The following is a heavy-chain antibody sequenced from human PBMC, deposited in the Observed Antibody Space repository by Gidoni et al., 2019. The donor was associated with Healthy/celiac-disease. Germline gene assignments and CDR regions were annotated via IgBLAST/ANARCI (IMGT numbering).Heavy chain of an antibody. D-gene: IGHD2-21*02. Sequence: EVQLVESGGGLVPPGGSLRLSCAASGFTFSSYEMNWVRQAPGQGLEWVSYSSSSGSTIYYADSVKGRFTISRDNAKNSLYLKMNSLRAEDTAVYYCASQFCGGDCWGAFDIWGQGTMLTVSS. CDR1: GFTFSSYE. V-gene: IGHV3-48*03. J-gene: IGHJ3*02. CDR3: ASQFCGGDCWGAFDI. CDR2: SSSSGSTI.